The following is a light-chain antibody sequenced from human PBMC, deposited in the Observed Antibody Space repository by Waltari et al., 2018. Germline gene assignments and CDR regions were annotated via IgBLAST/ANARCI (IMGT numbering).Light chain of an antibody. CDR1: KLGDQY. Sequence: SYALTQPPSVSLSPGQTASITCSGDKLGDQYACWYQQKPGQSPVLVIYQDSMRPPGITERVSGSNSGNTATLTISGTQAMDEADYYCQAWDSSNVVFGGGTKLTVL. J-gene: IGLJ2*01. CDR2: QDS. CDR3: QAWDSSNVV. V-gene: IGLV3-1*01.